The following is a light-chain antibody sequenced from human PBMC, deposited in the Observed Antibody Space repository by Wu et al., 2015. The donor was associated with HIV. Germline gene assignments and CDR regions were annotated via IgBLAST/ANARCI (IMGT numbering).Light chain of an antibody. CDR2: AAS. J-gene: IGKJ5*01. CDR3: QQYGSSPPVT. Sequence: EVVLTQSPGTLSLSPGERVALSCRASQSVTSGSLAWYQQKLGQAPRLLIFAASSRATGIPDRFSGSGSGTDFTLTISRLEPEDSALYYCQQYGSSPPVTFGQGHDWRLN. CDR1: QSVTSGS. V-gene: IGKV3-20*01.